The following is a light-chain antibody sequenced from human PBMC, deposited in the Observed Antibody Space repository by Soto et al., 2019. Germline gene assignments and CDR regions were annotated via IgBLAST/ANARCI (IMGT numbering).Light chain of an antibody. CDR1: SGDVGSNDY. Sequence: QSALTQPASVSGSLGQSITISCTGTSGDVGSNDYVSWYQQHPGQAPKLLIFEVRNRPSGVPNRFSGSKSGKTASLTISRLQTEDEALYYCSAYTTNNDLVFGGGTQLTVL. CDR2: EVR. J-gene: IGLJ7*01. V-gene: IGLV2-14*01. CDR3: SAYTTNNDLV.